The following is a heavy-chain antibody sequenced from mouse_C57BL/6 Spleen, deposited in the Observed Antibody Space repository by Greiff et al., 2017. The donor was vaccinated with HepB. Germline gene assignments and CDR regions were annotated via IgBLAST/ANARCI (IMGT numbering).Heavy chain of an antibody. CDR2: IDPEDGET. D-gene: IGHD2-4*01. Sequence: VQLQQSGAELVKPGASVKLSCTASGFNITDYYMHWVKQRTEQGLEWIGRIDPEDGETKYAPKFPGKATITADTSSNTAYLQLSSLTSEDTAVYYCAVFYDYVLAYWGQGTLVTVSA. V-gene: IGHV14-2*01. J-gene: IGHJ3*01. CDR3: AVFYDYVLAY. CDR1: GFNITDYY.